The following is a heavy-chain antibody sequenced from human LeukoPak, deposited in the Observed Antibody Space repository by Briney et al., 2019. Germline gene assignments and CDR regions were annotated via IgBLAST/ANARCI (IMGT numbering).Heavy chain of an antibody. J-gene: IGHJ6*03. Sequence: PSQTLSHTCTVSGGSISSGSYYWSWIRQPAGKGLEWIGRIYTSGSTNYNPSLKSRVTISVDTSKNQFSLKLSSVTAADTAVYYCARPSTGDYMDVWGKGTTVTVSS. V-gene: IGHV4-61*02. D-gene: IGHD2-2*01. CDR3: ARPSTGDYMDV. CDR1: GGSISSGSYY. CDR2: IYTSGST.